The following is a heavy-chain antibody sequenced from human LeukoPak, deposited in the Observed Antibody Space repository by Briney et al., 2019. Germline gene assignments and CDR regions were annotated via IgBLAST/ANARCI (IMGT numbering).Heavy chain of an antibody. J-gene: IGHJ4*02. CDR1: GFSVSDHY. CDR3: ARGAMSTFARFDS. D-gene: IGHD2/OR15-2a*01. V-gene: IGHV3-53*01. CDR2: IFADDLT. Sequence: GGSLRLSCVVSGFSVSDHYMSWVRQAPGKGLQWLSVIFADDLTYYEDSIKGRFTISRDRSQNTLYLQMKSLRAEDTAVYYCARGAMSTFARFDSWGQGTLVTVSS.